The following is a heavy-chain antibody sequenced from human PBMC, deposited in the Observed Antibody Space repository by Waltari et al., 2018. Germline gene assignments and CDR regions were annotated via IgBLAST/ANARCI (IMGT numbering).Heavy chain of an antibody. J-gene: IGHJ4*02. CDR1: GCPIRSVSYY. V-gene: IGHV4-61*02. Sequence: QVQLQESGPGLVKPSQTLSLTCTVPGCPIRSVSYYWNWIRQPAGKGLEWIGRLYTSGSTNYNPSLMSGSTISVDMSKNQFSLTLSSVSAADTAVYYCAREDMLTGYLRGPFDYWGQGTLVTVSS. D-gene: IGHD3-9*01. CDR2: LYTSGST. CDR3: AREDMLTGYLRGPFDY.